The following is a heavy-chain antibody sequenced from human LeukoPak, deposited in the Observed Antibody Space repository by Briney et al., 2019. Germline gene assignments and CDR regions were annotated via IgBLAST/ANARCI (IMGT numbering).Heavy chain of an antibody. Sequence: GGSLRLSCAASGFTFSSSWMHWVRHAPGKGLVWVSRIKSDGSSTTYADSVKGRFTISRDNAKNTLYLQMNSLRAEDTAVYYCARGVAAAPASVFDIWGQGTMVTVSS. D-gene: IGHD6-13*01. CDR1: GFTFSSSW. V-gene: IGHV3-74*01. J-gene: IGHJ3*02. CDR2: IKSDGSST. CDR3: ARGVAAAPASVFDI.